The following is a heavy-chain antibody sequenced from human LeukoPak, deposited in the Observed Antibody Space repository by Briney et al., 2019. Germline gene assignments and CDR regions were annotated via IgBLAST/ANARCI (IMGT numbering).Heavy chain of an antibody. Sequence: SETLSLTCTVSGGSISSSGYYWDWIRQAPGKGLEWIWRIEYSGSPYYNPSLKRRVTISVDTSKNQFSLKLSSVTAADTAVYYCARPYSSGFIYYFDQWGQGTLVTVSS. CDR3: ARPYSSGFIYYFDQ. CDR2: IEYSGSP. V-gene: IGHV4-39*01. J-gene: IGHJ4*02. D-gene: IGHD6-19*01. CDR1: GGSISSSGYY.